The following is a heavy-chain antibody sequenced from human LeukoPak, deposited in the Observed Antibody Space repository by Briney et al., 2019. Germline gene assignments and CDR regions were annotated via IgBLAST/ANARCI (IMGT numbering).Heavy chain of an antibody. Sequence: GGSLRLSCAASGFTVSSNYMSWVRQAPGKGLEWVSVIDSGGSTNYADSVKGRFTISRDNSKNTLYLQMNSLRAEDTAVYYCARLRYSDYWGQGTLATVSS. V-gene: IGHV3-53*01. CDR2: IDSGGST. J-gene: IGHJ4*02. CDR3: ARLRYSDY. D-gene: IGHD3-9*01. CDR1: GFTVSSNY.